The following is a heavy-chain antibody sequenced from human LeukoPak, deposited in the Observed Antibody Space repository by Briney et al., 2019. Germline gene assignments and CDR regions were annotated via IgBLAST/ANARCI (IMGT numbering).Heavy chain of an antibody. CDR3: ASGSRIAAARRYFDY. CDR1: GGSFSGYY. V-gene: IGHV4-34*01. D-gene: IGHD6-13*01. Sequence: SETLSLTCAVYGGSFSGYYWSWIRQPPGKGLEWIGEINHSGSTNYNPSLKSRVTISVDTSKNQFSLKLSSVTAADTAVYYCASGSRIAAARRYFDYWSQGTLVTVSS. J-gene: IGHJ4*02. CDR2: INHSGST.